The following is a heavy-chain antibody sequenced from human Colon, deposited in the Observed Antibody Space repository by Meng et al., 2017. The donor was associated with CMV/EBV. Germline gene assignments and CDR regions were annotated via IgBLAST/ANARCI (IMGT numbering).Heavy chain of an antibody. CDR2: VDPGGGA. Sequence: QVQLVQSGAEVKKPWASVRVSCKASGYTLSGYHTHWVRQAPGQGLEWMGRVDPGGGAKYTQKFQGRVTMTRDTSTSTVHMELNSLTFADTAVYYCARELGGTYYFDFWGQGTLVTVSS. V-gene: IGHV1-46*01. CDR3: ARELGGTYYFDF. J-gene: IGHJ4*02. CDR1: GYTLSGYH. D-gene: IGHD1-26*01.